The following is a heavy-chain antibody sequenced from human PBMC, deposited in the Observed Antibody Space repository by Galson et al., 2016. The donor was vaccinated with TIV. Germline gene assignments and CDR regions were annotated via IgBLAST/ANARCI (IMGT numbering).Heavy chain of an antibody. Sequence: QSGAEVKKPGASVKVSCKASGYTLTIYAMHWVRQAPGQRLEWMGWINAGNGKTKYSQKFQGRLTITRDTSASTAYMELSSLRSDDTAVYYCARPPYCGGDCYKYDYWGQGTLVTVSS. CDR2: INAGNGKT. CDR3: ARPPYCGGDCYKYDY. J-gene: IGHJ4*02. D-gene: IGHD2-21*01. CDR1: GYTLTIYA. V-gene: IGHV1-3*01.